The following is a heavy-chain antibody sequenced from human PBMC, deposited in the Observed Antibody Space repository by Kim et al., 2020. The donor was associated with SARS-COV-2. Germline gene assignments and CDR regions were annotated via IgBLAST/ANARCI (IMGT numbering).Heavy chain of an antibody. CDR1: GGSISSSSYY. V-gene: IGHV4-39*01. CDR3: ARRGVRRYYQN. Sequence: SETLSLTCTVSGGSISSSSYYWGWIRQPPGKGLEWIGSIYYSGSTYYNPSLKSRVTISVDTSKNQFSLKLSSVTAADTAVYYCARRGVRRYYQNWGQGTLVTVSS. D-gene: IGHD3-22*01. CDR2: IYYSGST. J-gene: IGHJ4*02.